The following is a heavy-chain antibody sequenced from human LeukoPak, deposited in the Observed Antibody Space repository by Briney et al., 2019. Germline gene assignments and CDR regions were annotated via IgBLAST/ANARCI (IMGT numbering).Heavy chain of an antibody. Sequence: PGGSLRLPCAASEFTFSSFWMSWVRQAPGKGLEWVANIKQDGSEKYYVDSVKGRFTISRDNAKNSLYLQMNSLRVEDTAVYYCARDKIVGATLFDAWGQGTLVTVSS. CDR3: ARDKIVGATLFDA. CDR1: EFTFSSFW. CDR2: IKQDGSEK. D-gene: IGHD2/OR15-2a*01. V-gene: IGHV3-7*01. J-gene: IGHJ4*02.